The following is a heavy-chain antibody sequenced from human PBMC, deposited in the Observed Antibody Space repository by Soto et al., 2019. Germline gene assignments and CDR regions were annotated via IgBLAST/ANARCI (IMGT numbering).Heavy chain of an antibody. D-gene: IGHD4-17*01. CDR3: ARDYGDFPDAFDI. CDR2: IYYSGST. Sequence: QVQLQESGPGLVKPSQTLSLTCTVSGGSISSGGYYWSWIRQHPGKGLEWIGYIYYSGSTYYNPSLKSRVTISVDTSKNQSSLKLSSVTAADTAVYYCARDYGDFPDAFDIWGQGTMVTVSS. J-gene: IGHJ3*02. V-gene: IGHV4-31*03. CDR1: GGSISSGGYY.